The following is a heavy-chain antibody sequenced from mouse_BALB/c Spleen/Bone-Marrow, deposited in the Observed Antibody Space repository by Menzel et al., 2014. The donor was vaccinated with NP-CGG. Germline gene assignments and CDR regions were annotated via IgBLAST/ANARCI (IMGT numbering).Heavy chain of an antibody. V-gene: IGHV2-9*02. CDR2: IWAGGST. D-gene: IGHD1-1*01. CDR1: GFSLTSYG. CDR3: ARYYGSSQAWFAY. Sequence: VQLVESGPGLVAPSQSLSITCTVSGFSLTSYGAHWVRQPPGKGLEWLGVIWAGGSTNYNSALMSRLSISKDNSKSQVFLKMNSLQTDDTAMYYCARYYGSSQAWFAYWGQGTLVTVSA. J-gene: IGHJ3*01.